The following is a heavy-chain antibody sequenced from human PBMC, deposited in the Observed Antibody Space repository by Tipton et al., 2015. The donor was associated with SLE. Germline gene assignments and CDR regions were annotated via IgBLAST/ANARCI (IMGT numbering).Heavy chain of an antibody. CDR3: ARHIGSAQAFDI. Sequence: TLSLPCAVYGGAFRGYYWSWIRQPPGKGREWIGEINHSGNPNYTPSLKSRVTISVDTSKNQLSLKLSSVTAADTAGYYCARHIGSAQAFDIWGQGTMVTVSS. CDR1: GGAFRGYY. J-gene: IGHJ3*02. D-gene: IGHD3-10*01. V-gene: IGHV4-34*01. CDR2: INHSGNP.